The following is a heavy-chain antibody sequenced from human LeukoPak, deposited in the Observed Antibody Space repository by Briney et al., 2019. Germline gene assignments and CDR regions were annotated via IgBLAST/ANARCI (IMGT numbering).Heavy chain of an antibody. CDR3: ARSHRSYYYYYMDV. CDR1: GGTFISYA. Sequence: GSSVKVSCKAPGGTFISYAISWVRQAPGQGLEWMGGIIPILGTANYAQKFQGRVTITADESTSTAYMELSSLRSEDTAVYYCARSHRSYYYYYMDVWGKGTTVKISS. CDR2: IIPILGTA. J-gene: IGHJ6*03. V-gene: IGHV1-69*01.